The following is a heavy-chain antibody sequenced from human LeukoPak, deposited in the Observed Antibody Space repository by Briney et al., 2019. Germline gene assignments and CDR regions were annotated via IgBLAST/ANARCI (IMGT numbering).Heavy chain of an antibody. J-gene: IGHJ3*02. D-gene: IGHD4-23*01. CDR3: ARHDMTTVVNDAFDI. V-gene: IGHV4-39*01. Sequence: PSETLSLTCTVSGGSISSSSYYWGWIRQPPGKGLEWIGTIYYSGSTYYNPSLKSRVTISVDASKSQFSLNLRSVTAADTAVYYCARHDMTTVVNDAFDIWGQGTMVTVSS. CDR1: GGSISSSSYY. CDR2: IYYSGST.